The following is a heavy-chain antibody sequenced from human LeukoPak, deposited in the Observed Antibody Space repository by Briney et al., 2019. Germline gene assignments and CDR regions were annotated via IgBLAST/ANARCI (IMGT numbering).Heavy chain of an antibody. CDR1: GFTFISYD. CDR2: MNPNRGNT. Sequence: ASVKVSCNASGFTFISYDINWVRQATGQGLEWMGWMNPNRGNTGYAQKFQGRVTMTRNTSRSTAYMELSSLISEDTAAYYCARGPFRANYDSSWFDPWGQGTLVTVSS. J-gene: IGHJ5*02. V-gene: IGHV1-8*01. CDR3: ARGPFRANYDSSWFDP. D-gene: IGHD3-22*01.